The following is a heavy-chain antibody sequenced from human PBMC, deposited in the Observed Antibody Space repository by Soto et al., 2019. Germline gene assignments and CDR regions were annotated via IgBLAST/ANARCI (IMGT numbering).Heavy chain of an antibody. CDR1: CGSIITYY. J-gene: IGHJ4*02. CDR2: MSYSGRT. CDR3: ARVGATAEFDY. V-gene: IGHV4-59*13. Sequence: SETLSLTCSFSCGSIITYYWSWIRQPPGKGLEWIGYMSYSGRTDYNFSLKSRVTISGDTSKNQFSLKLTSVTAADTAVYFCARVGATAEFDYWGLGTLVTVSS. D-gene: IGHD1-26*01.